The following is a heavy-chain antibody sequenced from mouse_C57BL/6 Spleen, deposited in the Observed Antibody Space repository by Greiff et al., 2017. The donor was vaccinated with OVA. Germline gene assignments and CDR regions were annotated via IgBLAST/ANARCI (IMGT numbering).Heavy chain of an antibody. V-gene: IGHV5-15*01. CDR1: GFTFSDYG. CDR3: ARGGAQATGFAY. Sequence: EVQLVESGGGLVQPGGSLKLSCAASGFTFSDYGMAWVRQAPRKGPEWVAFISNLAYSIYYADTVTGRFTISRENAKNTLYLEMSSLRSEDTAMYYCARGGAQATGFAYWGQGTLVTVSA. D-gene: IGHD3-2*02. J-gene: IGHJ3*01. CDR2: ISNLAYSI.